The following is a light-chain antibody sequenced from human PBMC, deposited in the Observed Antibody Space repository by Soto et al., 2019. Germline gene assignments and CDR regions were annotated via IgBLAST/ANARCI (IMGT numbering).Light chain of an antibody. CDR1: SSNIGTNA. J-gene: IGLJ1*01. V-gene: IGLV1-44*01. CDR2: NNN. Sequence: QSVLTQPPSASGTPGHRVTISCSGGSSNIGTNAVNWYQQHPGTAPKLLIYNNNQRPSGVPDRFSGSKSGTSASLAISGLQSEDEADYYCAAWDDSLNGYVFGTGTKVTVL. CDR3: AAWDDSLNGYV.